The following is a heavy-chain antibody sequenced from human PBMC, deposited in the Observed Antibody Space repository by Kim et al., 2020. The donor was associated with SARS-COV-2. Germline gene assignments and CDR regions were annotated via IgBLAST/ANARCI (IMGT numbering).Heavy chain of an antibody. CDR1: GGTFSSYA. CDR3: ARASCSGGSCYYFDY. CDR2: IIPIFGTA. J-gene: IGHJ4*02. Sequence: SVKVSCKASGGTFSSYAISWVRQAPGQGLEWMGGIIPIFGTANYAQKFQGRVTITADESTSTAYMELSSLRSEDTAVYYCARASCSGGSCYYFDYWGQGTLVTVSS. D-gene: IGHD2-15*01. V-gene: IGHV1-69*13.